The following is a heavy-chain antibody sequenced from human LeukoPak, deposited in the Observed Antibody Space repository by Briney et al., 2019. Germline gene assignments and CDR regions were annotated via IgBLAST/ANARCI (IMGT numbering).Heavy chain of an antibody. CDR2: ISYDGSNK. CDR1: GFTFSSYG. D-gene: IGHD2-15*01. CDR3: AKDGSPVVTFDY. J-gene: IGHJ4*02. Sequence: PGTSLRLSCAASGFTFSSYGMHWVRQAPGKGLEWVAVISYDGSNKYYADSVKGRFTISRDNSKNTLYLQMNSLRAEDTAVYYCAKDGSPVVTFDYWGQGTLVTVSS. V-gene: IGHV3-30*18.